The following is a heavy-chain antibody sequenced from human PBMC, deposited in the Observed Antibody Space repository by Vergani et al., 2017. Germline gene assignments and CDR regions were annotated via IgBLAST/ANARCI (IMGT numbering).Heavy chain of an antibody. CDR1: GVSISSSSYY. J-gene: IGHJ4*02. D-gene: IGHD3-10*01. CDR3: ARQGITMVRGVIRHFDY. Sequence: QLQLQESGPGLVKPSETLSLTCTVSGVSISSSSYYWGWIRQPPGKGLEWIGSIYYSGSTYYNPSLKSRVTISVDTSKNQFSLKLSSVTAADTAVYYCARQGITMVRGVIRHFDYWGQGTLVTVSS. V-gene: IGHV4-39*01. CDR2: IYYSGST.